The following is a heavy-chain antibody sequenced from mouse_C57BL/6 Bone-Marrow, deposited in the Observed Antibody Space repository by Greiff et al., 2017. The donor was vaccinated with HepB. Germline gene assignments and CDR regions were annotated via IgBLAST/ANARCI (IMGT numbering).Heavy chain of an antibody. D-gene: IGHD2-3*01. J-gene: IGHJ2*01. CDR2: IRNKANGYTT. CDR1: GFTFTDYY. CDR3: ARCDDGYSDY. V-gene: IGHV7-3*01. Sequence: EVQLVEPGGGLVQPGGSLSLSCAASGFTFTDYYMSWVRQPPGKALEWLGFIRNKANGYTTEYSASVKGRLTISRANSQSILYLQMNALRAEDGATYYCARCDDGYSDYWGQGTTLTVSS.